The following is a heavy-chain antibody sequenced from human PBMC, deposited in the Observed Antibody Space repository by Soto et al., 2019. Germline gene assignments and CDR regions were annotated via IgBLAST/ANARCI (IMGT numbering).Heavy chain of an antibody. CDR3: ARTRSAWSDFHYYSLDV. CDR1: GFTFNSYG. CDR2: ISYDSTKT. J-gene: IGHJ6*02. V-gene: IGHV3-30*03. D-gene: IGHD1-26*01. Sequence: QVQLVESGGGVVQPGRSLRLSCAASGFTFNSYGMHWVRQGPGNGLEWVAFISYDSTKTYYADSVKGRFNISRDNSNSALYVQMNSMTGEDKAVYDCARTRSAWSDFHYYSLDVWGQETTVTVSS.